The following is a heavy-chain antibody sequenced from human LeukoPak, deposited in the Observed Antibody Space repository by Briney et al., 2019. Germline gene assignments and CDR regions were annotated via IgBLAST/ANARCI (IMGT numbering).Heavy chain of an antibody. D-gene: IGHD3-16*01. CDR2: VKNRGDGMAT. CDR3: TTEYFGGFEY. CDR1: TFTKAW. V-gene: IGHV3-15*07. Sequence: GVSLRLSCVLSTFTKAWMNWVRQAPGKGLEWVGRVKNRGDGMATDYAAPVKGRFIISRDDSKKTVYLQMDSLKTEDTAVYFCTTEYFGGFEYWGQGTLVTVSS. J-gene: IGHJ4*02.